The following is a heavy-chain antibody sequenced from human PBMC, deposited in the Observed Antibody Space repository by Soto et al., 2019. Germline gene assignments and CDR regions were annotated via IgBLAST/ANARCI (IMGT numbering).Heavy chain of an antibody. J-gene: IGHJ5*02. CDR1: GYTFTGYY. D-gene: IGHD6-13*01. CDR3: ARDTEAAALNWFDP. CDR2: INPNSGGT. Sequence: ASVKVSCKASGYTFTGYYMHWVRQAPGQGLEWMGWINPNSGGTNYAQKFQGRVTMTRDTSIRTAYMELSRLRSDDTAVYYCARDTEAAALNWFDPWGQGTLVTVSS. V-gene: IGHV1-2*02.